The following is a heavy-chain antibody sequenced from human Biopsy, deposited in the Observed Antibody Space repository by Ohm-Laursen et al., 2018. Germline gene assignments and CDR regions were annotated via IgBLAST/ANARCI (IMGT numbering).Heavy chain of an antibody. D-gene: IGHD6-13*01. CDR2: INPSGSTT. Sequence: GASVKVSCKASGYSFTSYYMHWVRQAPGQGLEWMGMINPSGSTTSYPQIFQGRVTMTRDTSKSTVYMELSSLRSADTAVYFCARNTRWYGDLYYFDYWGQGTLVTVSS. J-gene: IGHJ4*02. V-gene: IGHV1-46*01. CDR1: GYSFTSYY. CDR3: ARNTRWYGDLYYFDY.